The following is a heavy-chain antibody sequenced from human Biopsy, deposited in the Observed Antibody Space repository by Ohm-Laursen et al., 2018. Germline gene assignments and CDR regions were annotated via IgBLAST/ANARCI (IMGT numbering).Heavy chain of an antibody. V-gene: IGHV4-59*01. Sequence: SQTLSLTCTVSGGSIYNFFWSWNRQPPGKGLEWIGYIYYSGSTNYNPSLKSRVTISVDRSKNHFSLELSSVTAADAAVYYCARVGVGAPSIDYFDSWGQGALVTVSS. CDR1: GGSIYNFF. D-gene: IGHD1-26*01. CDR3: ARVGVGAPSIDYFDS. CDR2: IYYSGST. J-gene: IGHJ4*02.